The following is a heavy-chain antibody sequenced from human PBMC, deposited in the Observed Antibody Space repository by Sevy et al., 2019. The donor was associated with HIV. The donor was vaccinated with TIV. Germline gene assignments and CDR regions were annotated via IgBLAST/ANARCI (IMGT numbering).Heavy chain of an antibody. V-gene: IGHV3-30-3*01. J-gene: IGHJ4*02. CDR2: ISYNGNYT. CDR3: ARDAGATNSGDYIWAFGY. Sequence: GGSLRLSCAASGFTFSRYAMHWVRQAPGKGLEWLGPISYNGNYTYYADSVKGRFTISRDNSKNTLCLQMNSLRAEDTAVYYCARDAGATNSGDYIWAFGYWGQGTLVTVSS. D-gene: IGHD3-3*01. CDR1: GFTFSRYA.